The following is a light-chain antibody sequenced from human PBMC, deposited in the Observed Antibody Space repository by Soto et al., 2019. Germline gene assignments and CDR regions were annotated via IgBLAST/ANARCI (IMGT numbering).Light chain of an antibody. CDR1: QSVSSN. V-gene: IGKV3-15*01. CDR2: GAS. CDR3: QQYYYWPLT. J-gene: IGKJ4*01. Sequence: EIVMTQSPATLSVFPGERATLSCRASQSVSSNLAWYQQKPGQAPRLLIYGASTRATGIPARYSGSGSETEFTLTISSLQSEDFAVYYCQQYYYWPLTFGGGTKVAIK.